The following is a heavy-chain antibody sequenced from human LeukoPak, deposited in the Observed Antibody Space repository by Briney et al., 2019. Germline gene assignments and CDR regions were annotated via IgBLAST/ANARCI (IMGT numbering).Heavy chain of an antibody. CDR3: AREYQLLGTVYNYFDP. V-gene: IGHV1-2*02. D-gene: IGHD2-2*01. J-gene: IGHJ5*02. Sequence: GASVKVSCKASGYTFTGYYMHWVRQAPGQGLEWMGWINPNSGGTNYAQKFQGRVTMTTDTSTSTVYMEVTSLRSEDTAVYYCAREYQLLGTVYNYFDPWGQGTLVTVSS. CDR2: INPNSGGT. CDR1: GYTFTGYY.